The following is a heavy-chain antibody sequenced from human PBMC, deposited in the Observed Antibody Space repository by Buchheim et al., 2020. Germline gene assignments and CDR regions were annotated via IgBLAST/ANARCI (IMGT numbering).Heavy chain of an antibody. D-gene: IGHD4-17*01. Sequence: QVQLVESGGGVVQPGRSLRLSCAASGFPFSSYAIHWVRQAPGKGLEWVAVMWYDGINKYYGDSMKGRFTVSRDNSKSTLFLQMDSLRAEDTAVYYCARDDYGDSHFDFWGQGT. V-gene: IGHV3-33*01. J-gene: IGHJ4*02. CDR1: GFPFSSYA. CDR2: MWYDGINK. CDR3: ARDDYGDSHFDF.